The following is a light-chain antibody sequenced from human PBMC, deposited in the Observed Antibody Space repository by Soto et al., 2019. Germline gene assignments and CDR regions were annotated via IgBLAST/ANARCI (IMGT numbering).Light chain of an antibody. Sequence: EIVLTQSPGTLSLSPGERATLSCRASQSVNSRNLAWYQQKPGQATRLLIYAASSRATGIPDRFSGSGSGTDFTLTISRLEPDDFAVYYCQQFASSPLFGQGTKLEIK. CDR2: AAS. CDR1: QSVNSRN. J-gene: IGKJ2*01. V-gene: IGKV3-20*01. CDR3: QQFASSPL.